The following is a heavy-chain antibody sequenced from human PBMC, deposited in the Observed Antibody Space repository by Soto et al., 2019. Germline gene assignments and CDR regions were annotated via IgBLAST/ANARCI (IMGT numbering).Heavy chain of an antibody. CDR3: AKRLGLLVDH. V-gene: IGHV3-30*18. J-gene: IGHJ4*02. CDR1: VFSFITYV. D-gene: IGHD2-8*02. Sequence: PRRSCTDPVFSFITYVMDWVRRPPGEGLGGVTRILYDGSKEYYAPPVKGRFTISRDNSKNPLYLPMDRLSVADTAVYFCAKRLGLLVDHWGQGTPVTVSS. CDR2: ILYDGSKE.